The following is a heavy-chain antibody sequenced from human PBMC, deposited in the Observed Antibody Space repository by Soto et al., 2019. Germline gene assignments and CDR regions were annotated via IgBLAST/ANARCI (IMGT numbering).Heavy chain of an antibody. CDR1: GYTFTSYG. CDR2: ISAYNGNT. Sequence: ASVKVSCKASGYTFTSYGISWVRQAPGQGLEWMGWISAYNGNTNYAQKLQGRVTMTTDTSTSTAYMELRSLRSDDTAVYYCARRPGELGFGDWFDPWGQGTLVTVSS. D-gene: IGHD7-27*01. CDR3: ARRPGELGFGDWFDP. J-gene: IGHJ5*02. V-gene: IGHV1-18*01.